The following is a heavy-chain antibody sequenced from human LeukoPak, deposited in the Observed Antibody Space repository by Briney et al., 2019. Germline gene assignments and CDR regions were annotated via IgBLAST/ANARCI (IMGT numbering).Heavy chain of an antibody. CDR2: IYPGDSDT. J-gene: IGHJ4*02. CDR1: GYSFTTYW. D-gene: IGHD3-10*01. Sequence: ESLKISCQGSGYSFTTYWIGWVRQMPGKGLECMGIIYPGDSDTRYSPSFQGQVTISADKSINTAYLQWSSLKASDTAMYYCARLGTYWSNYYFEYWGQGTLVTVSS. V-gene: IGHV5-51*01. CDR3: ARLGTYWSNYYFEY.